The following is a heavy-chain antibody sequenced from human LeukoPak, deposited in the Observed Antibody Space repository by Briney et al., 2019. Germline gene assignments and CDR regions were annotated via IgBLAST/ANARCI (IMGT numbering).Heavy chain of an antibody. CDR3: ARDPYCSSTTCYRGTFDY. D-gene: IGHD2-2*01. CDR1: GGSISSYY. CDR2: IYTSGST. Sequence: SETLSLTCTVSGGSISSYYWSWIRQPAGKGLEWIGRIYTSGSTNYSPSLKSRVTMSVDTSKNQFSLKLSSVTAADTAVYYCARDPYCSSTTCYRGTFDYWGQGTLVTVSS. V-gene: IGHV4-4*07. J-gene: IGHJ4*02.